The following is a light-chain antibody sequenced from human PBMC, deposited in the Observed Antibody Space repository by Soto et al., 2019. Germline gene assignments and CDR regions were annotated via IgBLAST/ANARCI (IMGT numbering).Light chain of an antibody. V-gene: IGLV2-14*03. Sequence: QSALTQPASVSGSPGQSITISCTGTSSDVGAYNYVSWYQQNPGRAPKLIIYDVTNRPSGVFDRFSGSKSGNTASLTISGRQAEDEADYYCSSYTTSATVVFGGGTQLTVL. CDR3: SSYTTSATVV. CDR1: SSDVGAYNY. J-gene: IGLJ2*01. CDR2: DVT.